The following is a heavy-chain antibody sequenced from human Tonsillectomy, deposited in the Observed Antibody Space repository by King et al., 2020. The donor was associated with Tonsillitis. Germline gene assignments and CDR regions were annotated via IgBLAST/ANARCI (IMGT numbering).Heavy chain of an antibody. CDR1: GGSISSGAYS. Sequence: QLQESGSGLVKPSQTLSLTCSVSGGSISSGAYSWSWIRQPPGKGLDWIGYIYHSGSTYYNPSLKSRLTMSLDSSKNQFSLKLSSVTAADTAVYYCATVSDYYGIDVWGQGTTVTVSS. J-gene: IGHJ6*02. CDR2: IYHSGST. CDR3: ATVSDYYGIDV. V-gene: IGHV4-30-2*01.